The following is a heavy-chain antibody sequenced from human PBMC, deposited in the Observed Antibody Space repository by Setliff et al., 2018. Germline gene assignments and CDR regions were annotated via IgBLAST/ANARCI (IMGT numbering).Heavy chain of an antibody. V-gene: IGHV4-34*01. J-gene: IGHJ4*02. CDR2: INHSGST. Sequence: SETLSLTCAVYGGSFSGYYWSWIRQPPGKGLEWIGEINHSGSTNYNPSLKSRVTISVDTSKNQFSQKLSSVTAADTAVYYCASRDYDSSGYYGGSDYWGQGTLVTVSS. CDR1: GGSFSGYY. D-gene: IGHD3-22*01. CDR3: ASRDYDSSGYYGGSDY.